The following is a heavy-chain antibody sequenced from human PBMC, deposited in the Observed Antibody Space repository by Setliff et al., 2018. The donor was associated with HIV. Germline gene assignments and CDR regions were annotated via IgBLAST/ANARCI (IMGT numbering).Heavy chain of an antibody. V-gene: IGHV4-31*03. CDR2: VYYTGTT. CDR1: GVSVSSGGYY. CDR3: ARGESTTWDLAEYFQH. D-gene: IGHD1-1*01. Sequence: PSETLSLTCSVSGVSVSSGGYYWSWIRQHPGKGLEWTGYVYYTGTTYFNPSLKSRITISVDTSKNQFSLKLGFVTAADTAVYYCARGESTTWDLAEYFQHWGHGTLVTVSS. J-gene: IGHJ1*01.